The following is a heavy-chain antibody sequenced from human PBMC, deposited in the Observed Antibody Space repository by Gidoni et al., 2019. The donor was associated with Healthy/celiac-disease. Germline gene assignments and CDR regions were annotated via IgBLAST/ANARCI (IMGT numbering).Heavy chain of an antibody. J-gene: IGHJ4*02. CDR2: IKSKTDGGTT. CDR1: GFTFRNAW. CDR3: TTDTYYYDSSGYWD. Sequence: EVQLVESGGGLVKPGGSLRLSCAASGFTFRNAWMSWVRQAPGKGLEWVGRIKSKTDGGTTDYAAPVKGRFTISRDDSKNTLYLQMNSLKTEDTAVYYCTTDTYYYDSSGYWDWGQGTLVTVSS. V-gene: IGHV3-15*01. D-gene: IGHD3-22*01.